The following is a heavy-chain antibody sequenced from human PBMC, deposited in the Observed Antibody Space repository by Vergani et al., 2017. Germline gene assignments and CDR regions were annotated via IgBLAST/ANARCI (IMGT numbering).Heavy chain of an antibody. CDR1: GFSLSTSGVG. CDR2: IYWNDDK. D-gene: IGHD3-9*01. Sequence: QITLKESGPTVVKPTQTLTLTCTFSGFSLSTSGVGVGWIRQPPGKALEWLALIYWNDDKRYSPSLKSRLTITKDTSKNQVVLTMTNMDPVDTATYYCAHGGDHTYYDILTXTPGRYYYYLMDVWGQGTTVTVSS. V-gene: IGHV2-5*01. J-gene: IGHJ6*02. CDR3: AHGGDHTYYDILTXTPGRYYYYLMDV.